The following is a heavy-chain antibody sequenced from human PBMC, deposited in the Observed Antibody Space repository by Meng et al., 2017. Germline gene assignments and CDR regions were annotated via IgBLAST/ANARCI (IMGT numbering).Heavy chain of an antibody. CDR1: GFTFSSYA. Sequence: GESLKISCAASGFTFSSYAMHWVRQAPGKGLEWVAVISYDGSNKYYADSVKGRFTISRDNSKSTLYLQMNSLRAEDTAVYYCARDGSRITIFGVVIVNYFDYWGQGTLVTVSS. CDR2: ISYDGSNK. D-gene: IGHD3-3*01. J-gene: IGHJ4*02. V-gene: IGHV3-30*01. CDR3: ARDGSRITIFGVVIVNYFDY.